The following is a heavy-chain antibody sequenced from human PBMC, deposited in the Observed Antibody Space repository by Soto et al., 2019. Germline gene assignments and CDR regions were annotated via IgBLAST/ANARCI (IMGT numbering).Heavy chain of an antibody. V-gene: IGHV3-30*18. Sequence: QVQLVESGGGVVQPGRSLRLSCAASGFTFSSYGMYWVRQAPGKGLEWVAVISYDGSNKYYADSVKGRFTISRDNSKNTLYLQMNSLRAEDTAVYYCAKEVWSGPMDVWGQGTTVTVSS. J-gene: IGHJ6*02. CDR1: GFTFSSYG. D-gene: IGHD3-3*01. CDR2: ISYDGSNK. CDR3: AKEVWSGPMDV.